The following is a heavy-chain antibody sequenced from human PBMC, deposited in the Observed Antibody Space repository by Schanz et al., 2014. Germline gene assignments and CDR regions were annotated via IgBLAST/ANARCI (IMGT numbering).Heavy chain of an antibody. D-gene: IGHD2-15*01. Sequence: VQMVDSGGGVVQPGRSLRLSCAVSGFTVSSNHMSWVRQAPGKGLEWVSVIYSGIGAYYADSVKDRFTVSRDNSKNTLYLQMNTLRAEDTAVYYCARDRGYCSGGSCLTFDYWGQGTLVTVSS. CDR3: ARDRGYCSGGSCLTFDY. CDR1: GFTVSSNH. CDR2: IYSGIGA. V-gene: IGHV3-66*01. J-gene: IGHJ4*02.